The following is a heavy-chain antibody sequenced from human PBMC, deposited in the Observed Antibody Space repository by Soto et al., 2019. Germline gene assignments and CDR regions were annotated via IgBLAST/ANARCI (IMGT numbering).Heavy chain of an antibody. Sequence: PGGSLRLSCAASGFTFSSYAMHWVRQAPGKGLEWVAVISYDGSNKYYADSVKGRFTISRDNSKNTLYLQMNSLRAEDTAVYYCARARGPWGQGTLVTSPQ. CDR3: ARARGP. CDR1: GFTFSSYA. CDR2: ISYDGSNK. V-gene: IGHV3-30-3*01. J-gene: IGHJ4*02.